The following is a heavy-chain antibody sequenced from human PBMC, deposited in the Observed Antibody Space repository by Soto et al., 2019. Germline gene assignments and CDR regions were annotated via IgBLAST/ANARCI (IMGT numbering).Heavy chain of an antibody. CDR1: GGSISSYY. V-gene: IGHV4-4*07. CDR2: TYTSGST. Sequence: LSLTCTVSGGSISSYYWSLIRQPAGKGLEWIGRTYTSGSTNYNPSLKSRVTMSVDTSKNQFSLKLSSVTAADTAVYYCAGAYYYGSGSGFFDYWGRRPLGTVSS. J-gene: IGHJ4*02. D-gene: IGHD3-10*01. CDR3: AGAYYYGSGSGFFDY.